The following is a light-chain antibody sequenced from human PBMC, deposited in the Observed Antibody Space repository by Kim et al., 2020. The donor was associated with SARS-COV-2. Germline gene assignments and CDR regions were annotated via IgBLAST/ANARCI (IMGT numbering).Light chain of an antibody. V-gene: IGKV3-11*01. CDR1: QSVSAY. CDR2: EAS. J-gene: IGKJ4*01. CDR3: QQRSNWPPT. Sequence: LSPGERATLSCRASQSVSAYLAWYQHKPGQPPRLLIHEASNRATGIPPRFSGSGSGTDFTLTISSLEPEDFAIYYCQQRSNWPPTFGGGTKVDIK.